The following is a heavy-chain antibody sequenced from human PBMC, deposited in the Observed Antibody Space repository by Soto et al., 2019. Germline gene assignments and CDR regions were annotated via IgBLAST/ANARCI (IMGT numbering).Heavy chain of an antibody. D-gene: IGHD4-4*01. Sequence: ASVKVSCKASEYTFTSYTMHWVCQAPGQRLEWMGWINGGNGNTKYSQKFQGRVTITRDTSASTAYMELSSLRSDDTAVYYCARELQGLYYFDYWGQGTLVTVSS. V-gene: IGHV1-3*01. J-gene: IGHJ4*02. CDR3: ARELQGLYYFDY. CDR2: INGGNGNT. CDR1: EYTFTSYT.